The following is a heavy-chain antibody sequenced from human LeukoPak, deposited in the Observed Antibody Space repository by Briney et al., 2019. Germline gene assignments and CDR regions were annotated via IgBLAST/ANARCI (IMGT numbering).Heavy chain of an antibody. D-gene: IGHD3-3*01. J-gene: IGHJ4*02. CDR1: GGSISSSSYY. Sequence: SETLSLTCTVSGGSISSSSYYWGWIRQPPGKGLEWIGSIYYSGSTYYNPSLKSRVTISVDTSKNQFSLKLSSVTAADTAVCYCARQGRYDFWSGQTVDYWGQGTLVTVSS. CDR3: ARQGRYDFWSGQTVDY. CDR2: IYYSGST. V-gene: IGHV4-39*01.